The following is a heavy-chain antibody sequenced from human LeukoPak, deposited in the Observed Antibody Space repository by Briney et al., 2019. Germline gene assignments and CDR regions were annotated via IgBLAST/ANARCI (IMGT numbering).Heavy chain of an antibody. CDR3: AAAPSSGWFLEGMDV. D-gene: IGHD6-19*01. CDR2: IYYSGST. V-gene: IGHV4-39*01. J-gene: IGHJ6*02. CDR1: GGSISSSSFY. Sequence: PSETLSLTCTVSGGSISSSSFYWGWIRQPPGKGLEWIGSIYYSGSTYYNPSLKSRVTISVDTSKNQFSLRLTSVTAADTAVYYCAAAPSSGWFLEGMDVWGQGTTVTVSS.